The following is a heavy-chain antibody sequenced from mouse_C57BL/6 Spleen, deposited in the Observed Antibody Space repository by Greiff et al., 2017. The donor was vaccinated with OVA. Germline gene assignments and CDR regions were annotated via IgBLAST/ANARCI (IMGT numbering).Heavy chain of an antibody. CDR1: GYTFTDYY. CDR2: IYPGSGNT. Sequence: QVQLQQSGPELVKPGASVKISCKASGYTFTDYYINWVKQRPGQGLEWIGWIYPGSGNTKYNEKFKGKATLTVDTSSSTAYMQLSSLTSEDSAVYFCARSPFITTGSRGNWYFDVWGTGTTVTVSS. V-gene: IGHV1-84*01. CDR3: ARSPFITTGSRGNWYFDV. D-gene: IGHD1-1*01. J-gene: IGHJ1*03.